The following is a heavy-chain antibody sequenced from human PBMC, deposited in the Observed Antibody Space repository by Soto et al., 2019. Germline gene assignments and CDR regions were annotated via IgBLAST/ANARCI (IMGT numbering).Heavy chain of an antibody. V-gene: IGHV4-59*01. J-gene: IGHJ4*02. D-gene: IGHD6-13*01. Sequence: SETLSLTCTVSGGSISSYYWSWIRQPPGKGLEWIGYIYYSGSTNYNPSLKSRVTISVDTSKNQFSLKLGSVTAADTAVYYCARGSSSWASNDYWGQGTLVTVSS. CDR2: IYYSGST. CDR1: GGSISSYY. CDR3: ARGSSSWASNDY.